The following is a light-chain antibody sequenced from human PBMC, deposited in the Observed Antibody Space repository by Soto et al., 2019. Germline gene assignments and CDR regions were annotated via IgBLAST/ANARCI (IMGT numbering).Light chain of an antibody. Sequence: DIQMTQSPSTLSASVGNRVTITCRASQSIDTWLAWHQQKPGQVPKLLISKASSLESGVPSRFSGSGSGTEFTLTINSLQADDFATYYCQQHNSYSGTFGQGTKVDIK. CDR1: QSIDTW. J-gene: IGKJ1*01. CDR2: KAS. CDR3: QQHNSYSGT. V-gene: IGKV1-5*03.